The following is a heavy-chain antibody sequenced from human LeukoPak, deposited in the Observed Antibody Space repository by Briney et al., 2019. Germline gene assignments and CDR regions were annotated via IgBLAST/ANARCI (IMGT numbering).Heavy chain of an antibody. CDR1: ALTFSSYA. CDR2: ISYDGSNK. V-gene: IGHV3-30*04. Sequence: GGSLRLSSAASALTFSSYAMHWVRQAPGNGLEWVAVISYDGSNKYYADSVRGRFTISRDNSKNTLYLQMNSLRAEDTAVYYCARDEARYCSSTSCYGLFYWGQGTLVTVSS. D-gene: IGHD2-2*01. J-gene: IGHJ4*02. CDR3: ARDEARYCSSTSCYGLFY.